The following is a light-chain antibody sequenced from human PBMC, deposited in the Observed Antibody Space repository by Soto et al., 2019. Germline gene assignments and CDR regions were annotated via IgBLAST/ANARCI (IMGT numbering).Light chain of an antibody. CDR3: QQSSNTPPT. V-gene: IGKV1-39*01. J-gene: IGKJ3*01. CDR1: QSISGY. CDR2: AAS. Sequence: DIQMTQSPSSLSASVGDRVTITCRASQSISGYLNWYQQKPGKAPKRLIYAASSLQSGVPSRFSGSGSGTDFTLTISSLQPEDFATYYCQQSSNTPPTFGPGTKVDIK.